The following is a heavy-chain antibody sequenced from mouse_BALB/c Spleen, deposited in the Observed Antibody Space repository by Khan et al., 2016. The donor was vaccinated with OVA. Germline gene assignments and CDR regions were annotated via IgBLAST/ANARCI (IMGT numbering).Heavy chain of an antibody. CDR1: GFSLSSYG. Sequence: VELVESGPGLVAPSQSLSITCTVSGFSLSSYGVNWVRQPPGKGLEWLGVIWGDGSTNYHSALISRLIISKDNAKSQVFLKLNSLQTDDTATYYCAKFTPDYYSMDYWGQGTSVTVSS. D-gene: IGHD1-1*01. CDR3: AKFTPDYYSMDY. V-gene: IGHV2-3*01. J-gene: IGHJ4*01. CDR2: IWGDGST.